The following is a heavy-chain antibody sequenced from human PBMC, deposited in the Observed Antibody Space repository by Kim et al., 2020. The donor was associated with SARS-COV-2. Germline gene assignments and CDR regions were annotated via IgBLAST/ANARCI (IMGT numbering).Heavy chain of an antibody. V-gene: IGHV3-23*01. D-gene: IGHD3-22*01. Sequence: YAASVKGRLTIYRDNSKNTLYLQMNSLRAEDTAVYYCADDGGMIVGNFDYWGQGTLVTVSS. J-gene: IGHJ4*02. CDR3: ADDGGMIVGNFDY.